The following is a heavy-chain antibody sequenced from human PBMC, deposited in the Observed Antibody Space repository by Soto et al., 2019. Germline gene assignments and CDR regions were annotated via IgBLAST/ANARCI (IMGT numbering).Heavy chain of an antibody. V-gene: IGHV4-30-2*01. CDR1: GGSISSGGYS. CDR2: IYHSVST. CDR3: ARVPDY. J-gene: IGHJ4*02. Sequence: QLQLLESGSGLVKPSQTLSLTCAVSGGSISSGGYSWGWIRQPPGKGLEWIGYIYHSVSTYSNPSLKSRVTISVDRSKNQFSLRLSSVTAADTAVDYCARVPDYWGQGTLVTVSS.